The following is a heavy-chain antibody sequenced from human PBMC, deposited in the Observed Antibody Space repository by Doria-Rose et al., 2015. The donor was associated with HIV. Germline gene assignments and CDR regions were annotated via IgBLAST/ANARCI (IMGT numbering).Heavy chain of an antibody. CDR1: GFSFESYA. Sequence: VQLVESGGGLVQPGRSLRLSCVGSGFSFESYAMHWVRLAPGKGLEWVAGISWDSGAKGNADSVDGRFTISRDDAKKSVYLEMRSLRPEDTAFYYCAKAPIIGPKYYFYMDGWGKGPSVTVSS. D-gene: IGHD3-3*01. J-gene: IGHJ6*03. V-gene: IGHV3-9*01. CDR2: ISWDSGAK. CDR3: AKAPIIGPKYYFYMDG.